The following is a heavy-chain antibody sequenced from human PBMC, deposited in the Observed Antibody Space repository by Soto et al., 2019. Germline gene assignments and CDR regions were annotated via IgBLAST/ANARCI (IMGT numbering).Heavy chain of an antibody. CDR3: ARTPPLWSIYHYYYGMDV. J-gene: IGHJ6*02. CDR2: MNPNSGNT. V-gene: IGHV1-8*01. D-gene: IGHD3-10*01. CDR1: GYTFTSYD. Sequence: ASVKVSCKASGYTFTSYDINWVRQATGQGLEWMGWMNPNSGNTGYAQKFQGRVTMTRNTSISTAYMELSSLRSEDTAVYYCARTPPLWSIYHYYYGMDVWGQGTTVTVSS.